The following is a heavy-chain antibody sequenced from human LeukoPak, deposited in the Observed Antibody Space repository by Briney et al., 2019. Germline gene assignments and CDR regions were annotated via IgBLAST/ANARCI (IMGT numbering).Heavy chain of an antibody. J-gene: IGHJ4*02. Sequence: GGSLRLSCAASGFTFSDYYMSWVRQAPGKGLEWVSVIYSGGSTYYADSVKGRFTISRDNSKNTLYLQMNSLRAEDTAVYYCARARLLRGYFDYWGQGTLVTVSS. CDR2: IYSGGST. CDR1: GFTFSDYY. D-gene: IGHD3-22*01. CDR3: ARARLLRGYFDY. V-gene: IGHV3-66*01.